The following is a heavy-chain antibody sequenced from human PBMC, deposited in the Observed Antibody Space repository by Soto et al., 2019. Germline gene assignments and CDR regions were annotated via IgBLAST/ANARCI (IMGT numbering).Heavy chain of an antibody. Sequence: SVKVSCKASGGTFSSYAISWVRQPPGQGLEWMGGIIPIFGTANYAQKFQGRVTITADESTSTAYMELSSLRSEDTAVYYCARSLWGDCGGDCYYDAFDIWGQGTMVTVSS. J-gene: IGHJ3*02. D-gene: IGHD2-21*02. CDR3: ARSLWGDCGGDCYYDAFDI. CDR2: IIPIFGTA. CDR1: GGTFSSYA. V-gene: IGHV1-69*13.